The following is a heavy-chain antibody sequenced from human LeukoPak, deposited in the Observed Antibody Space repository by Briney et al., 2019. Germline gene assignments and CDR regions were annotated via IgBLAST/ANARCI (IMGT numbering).Heavy chain of an antibody. D-gene: IGHD4-17*01. CDR2: ISYDGSNK. Sequence: SGGSLRLSCAASGFTFSSYGMHWVRQAPGKGLEWVAVISYDGSNKYYADSVKGRFTISRDNSKNTLYLQMNSLRAEDTAVYYCARDPTDYGDYDDAFDIWGQGTMVTVSS. V-gene: IGHV3-30*03. CDR1: GFTFSSYG. J-gene: IGHJ3*02. CDR3: ARDPTDYGDYDDAFDI.